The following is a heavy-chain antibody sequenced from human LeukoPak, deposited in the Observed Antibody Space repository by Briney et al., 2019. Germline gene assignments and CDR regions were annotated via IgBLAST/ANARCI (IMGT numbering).Heavy chain of an antibody. CDR2: ISSSSSYI. CDR3: ARCAQLAAHFDY. D-gene: IGHD6-13*01. J-gene: IGHJ4*02. CDR1: GFTFRSYS. Sequence: GGSLRLSCAASGFTFRSYSMNWVRQAPGKGLEWVSSISSSSSYIYYADSVKGRFTISRDNAKNSLYLQMNSLRAEDTAVYYCARCAQLAAHFDYWGQGTLVTVSS. V-gene: IGHV3-21*01.